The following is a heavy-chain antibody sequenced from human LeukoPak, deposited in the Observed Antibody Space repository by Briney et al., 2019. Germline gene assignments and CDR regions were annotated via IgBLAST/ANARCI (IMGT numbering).Heavy chain of an antibody. CDR1: GGSISSSSYY. D-gene: IGHD2-2*01. Sequence: SETLSLTCTVSGGSISSSSYYWGWIRQPPGKGLEWIGNIYYSGNSTYYNPSLKRRVTISVDTSKNQFSLELSSVTAADTAVYYCARESPRSVVVPAADWGQGTLATVSS. CDR2: IYYSGNST. CDR3: ARESPRSVVVPAAD. V-gene: IGHV4-39*07. J-gene: IGHJ4*02.